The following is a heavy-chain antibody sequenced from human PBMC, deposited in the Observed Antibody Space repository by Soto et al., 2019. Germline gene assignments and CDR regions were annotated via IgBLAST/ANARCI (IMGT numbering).Heavy chain of an antibody. Sequence: QITLKESGPTLVKLTQTLTLTCTFSGFSLTSGVVGVGWIRQPPGEALEWLALIYWNDEQYYNPSLRNRLTITRDTSKNQVVLTMTNMDHVDTATYYCAHRLPGPSGYDVWGQGTTVTVSS. CDR3: AHRLPGPSGYDV. V-gene: IGHV2-5*01. J-gene: IGHJ6*02. D-gene: IGHD6-13*01. CDR2: IYWNDEQ. CDR1: GFSLTSGVVG.